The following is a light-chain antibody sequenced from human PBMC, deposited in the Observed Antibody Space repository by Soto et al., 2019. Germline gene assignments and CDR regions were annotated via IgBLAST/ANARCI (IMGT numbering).Light chain of an antibody. CDR2: GNS. Sequence: QSVLTQPPSVSGAPGQRVTISCTGSSSKIGAGYDVHWYQQLPGTAPKLLIYGNSNRPSGVPDRFSGSKSGTSASLAITGLQAEDEADYYCQSYDSSLSVLYVFGTGTKVTGL. V-gene: IGLV1-40*01. CDR3: QSYDSSLSVLYV. J-gene: IGLJ1*01. CDR1: SSKIGAGYD.